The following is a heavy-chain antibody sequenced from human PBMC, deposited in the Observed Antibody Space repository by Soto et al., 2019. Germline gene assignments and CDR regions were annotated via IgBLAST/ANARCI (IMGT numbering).Heavy chain of an antibody. Sequence: SETLSLTCAVYGGSFSGYYWSWIRQPPGKGLEWIGEINHSGSTNYNPSLKSRVTISVDTSKNQFSLKLSSVTAADTAVYYCARGLVGASYFDYWGQGTLVTVSS. J-gene: IGHJ4*02. D-gene: IGHD1-26*01. CDR3: ARGLVGASYFDY. CDR1: GGSFSGYY. V-gene: IGHV4-34*01. CDR2: INHSGST.